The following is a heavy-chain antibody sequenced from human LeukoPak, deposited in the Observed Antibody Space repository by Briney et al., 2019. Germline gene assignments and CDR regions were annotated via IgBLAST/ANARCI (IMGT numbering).Heavy chain of an antibody. D-gene: IGHD6-13*01. CDR1: GGTFSSYA. CDR2: IIPIFGTA. J-gene: IGHJ3*02. V-gene: IGHV1-69*13. Sequence: SVKVSCKASGGTFSSYAISWVRQAPGQGLEWMGGIIPIFGTANYAQKFQGRVTITADESTSTAYMELSSLRSEDTAVYYCARSGSSWIDAFDIWGQGTMVTVSS. CDR3: ARSGSSWIDAFDI.